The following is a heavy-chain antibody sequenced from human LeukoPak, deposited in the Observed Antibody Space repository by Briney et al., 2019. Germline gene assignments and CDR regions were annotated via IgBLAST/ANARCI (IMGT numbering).Heavy chain of an antibody. J-gene: IGHJ4*02. CDR1: GFTFSDHY. CDR2: ISRSGDTI. D-gene: IGHD6-13*01. V-gene: IGHV3-11*04. Sequence: GGSLRLSCAASGFTFSDHYMSWIRQAPGKGLEWISYISRSGDTIDYADSVKGRFTISRDNAKNSLYLQMNSLRAEDTAVYYCASLAAAGTIVDYWGQGTLVTVSS. CDR3: ASLAAAGTIVDY.